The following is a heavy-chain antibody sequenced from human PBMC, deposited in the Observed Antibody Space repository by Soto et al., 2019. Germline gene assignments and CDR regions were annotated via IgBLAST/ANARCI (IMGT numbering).Heavy chain of an antibody. CDR1: RFTFISYS. Sequence: GGSLILSCAPSRFTFISYSMAWVRQAPGKGLEWVSGICYSGRNKYYADTVKGRFYISRDNSKNTVSLHMNSLRAEDTVLYYCAKDRPRRASEYFFDYWGQGTPVTVSS. J-gene: IGHJ4*02. CDR2: ICYSGRNK. V-gene: IGHV3-30*04. CDR3: AKDRPRRASEYFFDY.